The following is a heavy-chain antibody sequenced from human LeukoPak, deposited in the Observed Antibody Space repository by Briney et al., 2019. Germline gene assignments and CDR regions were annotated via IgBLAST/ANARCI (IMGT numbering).Heavy chain of an antibody. CDR2: FRASGGTT. CDR3: AKANYSGSYYFDS. Sequence: PGGSLRLSCAASGFTFRRSAMNWVRQAPGKGLEWVSSFRASGGTTYYADSVKGRFTISRDNSKNTLSVQMNSLRAEDTAVYYCAKANYSGSYYFDSWGQGTLVTVSS. J-gene: IGHJ4*02. CDR1: GFTFRRSA. D-gene: IGHD1-26*01. V-gene: IGHV3-23*01.